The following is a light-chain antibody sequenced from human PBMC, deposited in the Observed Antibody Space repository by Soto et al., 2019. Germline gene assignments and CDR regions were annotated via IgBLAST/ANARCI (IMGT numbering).Light chain of an antibody. CDR3: SSYTSSSTPVV. V-gene: IGLV2-14*01. CDR2: DVS. J-gene: IGLJ2*01. CDR1: SSDVGGYKY. Sequence: QSVLTQPASVSGSPGQSITISCTGTSSDVGGYKYVSWYQQHPGKAPKLMIYDVSNRPSGVSNRFSGSKSGNTASLTISGLQAEDEAAYYCSSYTSSSTPVVLGGGTKLTVL.